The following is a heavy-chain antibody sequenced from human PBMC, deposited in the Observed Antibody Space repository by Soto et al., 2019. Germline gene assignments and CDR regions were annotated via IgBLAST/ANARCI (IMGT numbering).Heavy chain of an antibody. CDR3: ARLMGYYDFWSGYYGNYYYGMDV. CDR2: IYYSGST. Sequence: SETLSLTCTVSGGSISSGGYYWSWIRQHPGKGLEWFGYIYYSGSTYYNPSLKSRVTISVDTSKNQFSLKLSSVTAADTAVYYCARLMGYYDFWSGYYGNYYYGMDVWGQGTTVT. J-gene: IGHJ6*02. V-gene: IGHV4-31*03. CDR1: GGSISSGGYY. D-gene: IGHD3-3*01.